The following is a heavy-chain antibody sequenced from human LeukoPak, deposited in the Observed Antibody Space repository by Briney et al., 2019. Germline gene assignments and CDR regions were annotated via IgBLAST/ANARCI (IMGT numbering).Heavy chain of an antibody. CDR3: AKDTYYYDSGGYRHFDY. V-gene: IGHV3-23*01. D-gene: IGHD3-22*01. J-gene: IGHJ4*02. Sequence: PGGSLRLSCAASGFTFSSYAISWVRQAPGKGLEWVSAISGSGGSTYYADSVKGRFTISRDNSKNTLYLQMNSLRAEDTAVYYCAKDTYYYDSGGYRHFDYWGQGTLVTVSS. CDR1: GFTFSSYA. CDR2: ISGSGGST.